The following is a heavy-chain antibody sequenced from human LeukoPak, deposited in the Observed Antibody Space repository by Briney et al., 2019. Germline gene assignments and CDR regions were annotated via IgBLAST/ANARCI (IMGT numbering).Heavy chain of an antibody. CDR3: ARDPRWSPFDD. V-gene: IGHV3-23*01. CDR1: GFTFSNSA. Sequence: GGSLRLSCIASGFTFSNSAMSWVRQAPGKGLQWVSAISDSGGSAYYADSVKGRLTVSRDNSKNTLFLQMNSLRAEDTAVYYCARDPRWSPFDDWGQGTLVTVSS. CDR2: ISDSGGSA. D-gene: IGHD6-13*01. J-gene: IGHJ4*02.